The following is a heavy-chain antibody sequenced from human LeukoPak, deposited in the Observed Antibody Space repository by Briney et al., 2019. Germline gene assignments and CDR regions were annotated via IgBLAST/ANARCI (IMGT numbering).Heavy chain of an antibody. Sequence: SGTLSLTCAVSGGSISSSNWWSWVRQPPGKGLEWIGEIYHSGSTYYNPSLNSRVTISVDRSQNQFSLKLTSVTAADTAVYYCARDLLVRGVRGSFDIWGQGTMVTVSS. D-gene: IGHD3-10*01. J-gene: IGHJ3*02. V-gene: IGHV4-4*02. CDR1: GGSISSSNW. CDR3: ARDLLVRGVRGSFDI. CDR2: IYHSGST.